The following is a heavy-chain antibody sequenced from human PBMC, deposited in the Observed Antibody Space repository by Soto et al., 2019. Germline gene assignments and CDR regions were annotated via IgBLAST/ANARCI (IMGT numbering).Heavy chain of an antibody. D-gene: IGHD2-2*01. CDR3: ARAHCSSTTCYEFDY. CDR1: GFTFSTYS. CDR2: ISSSGAYI. J-gene: IGHJ4*02. Sequence: EVQLVESGGGLVKPGGSLRLSCAASGFTFSTYSMNWVRQAPGKGLEWVSSISSSGAYIYYADSLKGQFTISRDNARNSLYLQMHSLRAEDTAVYYCARAHCSSTTCYEFDYWGQGTLGTVSS. V-gene: IGHV3-21*01.